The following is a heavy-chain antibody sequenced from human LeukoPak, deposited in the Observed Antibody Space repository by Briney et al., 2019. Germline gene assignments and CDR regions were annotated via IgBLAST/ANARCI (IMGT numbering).Heavy chain of an antibody. V-gene: IGHV3-33*06. J-gene: IGHJ4*02. Sequence: PGGSLRLSCAASGFTFSSYGMHWVRQAPGKGLEWVAVIWYDGSNKYYADSVKGRFTISRDNSKNTLYLQMNSLRAEDTDVYYCAKDRASHGSELGGYWGQGTLVTVSS. CDR3: AKDRASHGSELGGY. D-gene: IGHD1-26*01. CDR1: GFTFSSYG. CDR2: IWYDGSNK.